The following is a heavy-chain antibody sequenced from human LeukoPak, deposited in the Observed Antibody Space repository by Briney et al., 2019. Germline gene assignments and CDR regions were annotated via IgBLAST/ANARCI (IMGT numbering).Heavy chain of an antibody. Sequence: GGSLRLSCAASGFTFSSYSMNWVRQAPGKGLEWVSLINSGGGSTYYADSVRGRFTISRDNSKNTLHLQMNSLRAEDTAIYYCARGAVFWIFESWGQGTLVTVSS. V-gene: IGHV3-23*01. D-gene: IGHD3-3*01. CDR1: GFTFSSYS. CDR2: INSGGGST. J-gene: IGHJ4*02. CDR3: ARGAVFWIFES.